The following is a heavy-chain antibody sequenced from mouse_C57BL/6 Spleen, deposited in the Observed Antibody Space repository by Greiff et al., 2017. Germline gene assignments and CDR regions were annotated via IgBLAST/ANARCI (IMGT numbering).Heavy chain of an antibody. Sequence: VQLQQSGPEPVKPGASVKISCKASGYTFTDYYMNWVKQSHGKSLEWIGDINPNNGGTSYNQKFKGKATLTVDKSSSTAYMELRSLTSEDSAVYYCARDTMVTSGFAYWGQGTLVTVSA. CDR2: INPNNGGT. CDR3: ARDTMVTSGFAY. J-gene: IGHJ3*01. D-gene: IGHD2-2*01. V-gene: IGHV1-26*01. CDR1: GYTFTDYY.